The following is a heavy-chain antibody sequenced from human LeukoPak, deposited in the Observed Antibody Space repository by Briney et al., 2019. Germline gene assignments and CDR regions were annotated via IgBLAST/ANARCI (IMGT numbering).Heavy chain of an antibody. CDR2: ISAYNGNT. D-gene: IGHD5-24*01. J-gene: IGHJ4*02. CDR3: ARDRGRDGYNLGKFAY. CDR1: GYTFTSYG. V-gene: IGHV1-18*01. Sequence: ASVKVSCKASGYTFTSYGISWVRQAPGQGLEWMGWISAYNGNTNYAQKLQGRVTMTTDTSTSTAYMELRSLRSDDTAVYYCARDRGRDGYNLGKFAYWGKETLVTVS.